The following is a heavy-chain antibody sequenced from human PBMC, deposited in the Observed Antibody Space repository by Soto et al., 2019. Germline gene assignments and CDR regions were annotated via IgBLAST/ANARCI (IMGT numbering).Heavy chain of an antibody. D-gene: IGHD1-26*01. CDR2: ISSSSSYI. Sequence: AGGSLRLSCAASGFTFSSYSMNWVRQAPGKGLEWVSSISSSSSYIYYADSVKGRFTISRDNAKNSLYLQMNSLRAEDTAVYYCARFSASSGSYLYYLDYWAREPWSPSPQ. CDR3: ARFSASSGSYLYYLDY. J-gene: IGHJ4*02. V-gene: IGHV3-21*01. CDR1: GFTFSSYS.